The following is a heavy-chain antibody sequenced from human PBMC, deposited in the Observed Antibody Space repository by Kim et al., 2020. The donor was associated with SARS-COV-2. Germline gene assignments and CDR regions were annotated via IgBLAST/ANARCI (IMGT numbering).Heavy chain of an antibody. D-gene: IGHD3-3*01. V-gene: IGHV4-39*01. CDR2: IYHAGST. Sequence: SETLSLTCTVSGGSITSSSDYWGWIRQPPGKGLEWIGSIYHAGSTYNNPSLKTRVTISVDTSKNQFSLKINSVTAADTAVYYCARHHRTYYEFWSGPKPNFDPWGQGTLVTVSS. CDR3: ARHHRTYYEFWSGPKPNFDP. CDR1: GGSITSSSDY. J-gene: IGHJ5*02.